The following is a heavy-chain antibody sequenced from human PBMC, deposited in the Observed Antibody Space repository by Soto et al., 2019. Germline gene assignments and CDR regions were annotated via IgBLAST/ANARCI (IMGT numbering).Heavy chain of an antibody. Sequence: SETLSLTCAISGDSVSSNSAAWNWLTQSPSRGLEWPGRTYYRSKWYNDSAVSVKSRITINPDTSKNQFSLQLNSVTTKDTAVYYCARGRNLIAVAGRATFFDYWGQGTLVTVSS. CDR2: TYYRSKWYN. J-gene: IGHJ4*02. D-gene: IGHD6-19*01. CDR1: GDSVSSNSAA. V-gene: IGHV6-1*01. CDR3: ARGRNLIAVAGRATFFDY.